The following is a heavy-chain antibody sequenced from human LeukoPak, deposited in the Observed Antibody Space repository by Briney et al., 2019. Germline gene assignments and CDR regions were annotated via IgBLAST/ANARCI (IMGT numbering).Heavy chain of an antibody. CDR3: ASQNARYCSSTSCYM. D-gene: IGHD2-2*02. V-gene: IGHV1-69*13. CDR1: GGTFSSDA. Sequence: ASVKVSCKASGGTFSSDAISWVRQAPGQGLEWMGGIIPIFGTANYAQKFQGRVTITADESTSTAYMELSSLRSEDTAVYYCASQNARYCSSTSCYMWGQGTLVTVSS. CDR2: IIPIFGTA. J-gene: IGHJ4*02.